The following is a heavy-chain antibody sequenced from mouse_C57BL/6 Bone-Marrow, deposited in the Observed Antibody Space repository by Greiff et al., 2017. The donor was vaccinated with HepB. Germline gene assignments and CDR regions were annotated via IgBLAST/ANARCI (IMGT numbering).Heavy chain of an antibody. CDR1: GFSFSDYY. D-gene: IGHD2-5*01. V-gene: IGHV5-12*01. Sequence: EVQGVESGGGLVQPGGSLKLSCAASGFSFSDYYMYWVRQTPEKRLEWVAYISNGGGSTYYPDTVKGRFTISRDNAKNTLYLQMSRLKSEDTAMYYCARRRSNYYYFDYWGQGTTLTVSS. J-gene: IGHJ2*01. CDR3: ARRRSNYYYFDY. CDR2: ISNGGGST.